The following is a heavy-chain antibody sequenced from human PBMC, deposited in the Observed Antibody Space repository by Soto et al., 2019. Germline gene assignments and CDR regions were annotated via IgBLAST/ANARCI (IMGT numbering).Heavy chain of an antibody. D-gene: IGHD3-16*01. CDR1: GLIFSAYH. J-gene: IGHJ6*02. Sequence: EVQLVESGGGLVQPGGSLRLSCAASGLIFSAYHMDWVRQAPGKGLEWVGRIRRTANSYTTEYAASVKGRFTISRDDSKNSLYLQMNILKTEDTAVYYGAMLCGLSGGSNDMDVWGQGTTVTVSS. CDR2: IRRTANSYTT. CDR3: AMLCGLSGGSNDMDV. V-gene: IGHV3-72*01.